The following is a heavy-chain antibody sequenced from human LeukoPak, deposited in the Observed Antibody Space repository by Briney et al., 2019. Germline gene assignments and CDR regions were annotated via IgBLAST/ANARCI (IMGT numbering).Heavy chain of an antibody. CDR3: ARASCSGGTCPRGWYFDY. Sequence: SETLSLTCTVSGDSISSYYWNWIRQPPGKGLDWIGYINYSGSTNYNPSLKSRVTISVDTSKKQFSLKLTSVTAADTAVYYCARASCSGGTCPRGWYFDYWGQGTLVTVSS. J-gene: IGHJ4*02. CDR1: GDSISSYY. V-gene: IGHV4-59*01. CDR2: INYSGST. D-gene: IGHD2-15*01.